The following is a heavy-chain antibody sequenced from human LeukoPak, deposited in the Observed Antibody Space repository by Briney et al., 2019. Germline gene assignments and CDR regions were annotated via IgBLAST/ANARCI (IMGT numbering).Heavy chain of an antibody. CDR3: AKGLERESRLDS. J-gene: IGHJ4*02. Sequence: PGGSLRLSCAASGFTFSSYWIHWVRQAPGKGLVWVSRINTESTSTYYADSVKGRFTISRDNSKNTLYLQMNSLRAEDTAVYYCAKGLERESRLDSWGQGTLVTVSS. V-gene: IGHV3-74*01. CDR2: INTESTST. D-gene: IGHD1-1*01. CDR1: GFTFSSYW.